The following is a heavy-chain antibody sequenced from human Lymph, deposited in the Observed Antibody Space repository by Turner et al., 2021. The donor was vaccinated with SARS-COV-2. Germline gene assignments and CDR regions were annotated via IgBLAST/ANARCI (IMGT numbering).Heavy chain of an antibody. CDR1: GFTFSSYA. Sequence: QVQLVESGGDVVQPGRSLKLSCAASGFTFSSYAMHWVRQAPGKGLEWVALISYDGNNKYYADSVRGRFTISRDNSKNTLYLQMNSLRAEDTAVYYCARGLSGNYYFFDYWGQGTLVTVSS. J-gene: IGHJ4*02. CDR3: ARGLSGNYYFFDY. V-gene: IGHV3-30-3*01. CDR2: ISYDGNNK. D-gene: IGHD1-26*01.